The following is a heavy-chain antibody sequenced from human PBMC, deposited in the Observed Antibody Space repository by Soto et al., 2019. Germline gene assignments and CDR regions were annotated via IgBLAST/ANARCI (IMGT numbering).Heavy chain of an antibody. CDR1: GGSISSSSYY. V-gene: IGHV4-39*01. CDR3: ARLRARFYDFWSGYYPFDYYYGMDV. D-gene: IGHD3-3*01. CDR2: IYYSGST. Sequence: SETLSLTCTVSGGSISSSSYYWGWIRQPPGKGLEWIGSIYYSGSTYYNPSLKSRVTISVDTSKNQFSLKLSSVTAADAAVYYCARLRARFYDFWSGYYPFDYYYGMDVWGQGTTVTVSS. J-gene: IGHJ6*02.